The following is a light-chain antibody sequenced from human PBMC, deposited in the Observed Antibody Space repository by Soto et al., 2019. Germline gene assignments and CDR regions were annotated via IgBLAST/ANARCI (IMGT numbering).Light chain of an antibody. CDR3: QTWGTGFRV. V-gene: IGLV4-69*01. CDR2: VNSDGSH. Sequence: QPVLTQSPSASASLGASVKLTCTLSSGHSSYAIAWHQQQPEKGPRYLMKVNSDGSHRKGDGIPDRFSGSSSGAERYLTISSLQSEDEADYYCQTWGTGFRVFGGGTKLTVL. J-gene: IGLJ3*02. CDR1: SGHSSYA.